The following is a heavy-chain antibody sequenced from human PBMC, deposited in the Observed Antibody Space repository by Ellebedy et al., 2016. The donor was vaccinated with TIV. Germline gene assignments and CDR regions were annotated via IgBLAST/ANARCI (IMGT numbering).Heavy chain of an antibody. J-gene: IGHJ4*02. CDR1: GFTFSSYA. Sequence: GESLKISCAASGFTFSSYAMHWVRQAPGKGLEWVSTICGRGGSTYYAGSVKGRFTVSRDTSKNTLYLRVNSLRAEDTAVYYCAKDFIYGDYADFWGQGTLVTVSS. CDR3: AKDFIYGDYADF. CDR2: ICGRGGST. D-gene: IGHD4-17*01. V-gene: IGHV3-23*01.